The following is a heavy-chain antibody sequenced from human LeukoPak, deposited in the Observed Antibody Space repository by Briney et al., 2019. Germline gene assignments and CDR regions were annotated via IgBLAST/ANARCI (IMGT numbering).Heavy chain of an antibody. CDR2: IHYSEST. J-gene: IGHJ3*02. CDR1: GGYIMSYY. Sequence: PSETLSLTFPVSGGYIMSYYWGWIRQPPGKGLEWIGYIHYSESTKYNPSLKSRVTMSVDTSKNQFSLKLSSVTAADTAVYYCASRSGSLSDALDIWGQGTLVTVSS. D-gene: IGHD3-10*01. V-gene: IGHV4-59*08. CDR3: ASRSGSLSDALDI.